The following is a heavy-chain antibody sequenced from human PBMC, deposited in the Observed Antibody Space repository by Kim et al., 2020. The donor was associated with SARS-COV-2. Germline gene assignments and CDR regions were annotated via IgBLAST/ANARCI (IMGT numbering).Heavy chain of an antibody. D-gene: IGHD6-6*01. V-gene: IGHV5-51*01. Sequence: GESLKISCKDAGYSFTSFWIGWVRQMPGKGLEWVGIIHPRNSDTSYSPSFQGQVIISVDTSINTAYLQWNSLKATDTAIYFCARATPTRPEVDSWGQGTLVIVSS. CDR3: ARATPTRPEVDS. CDR2: IHPRNSDT. J-gene: IGHJ4*02. CDR1: GYSFTSFW.